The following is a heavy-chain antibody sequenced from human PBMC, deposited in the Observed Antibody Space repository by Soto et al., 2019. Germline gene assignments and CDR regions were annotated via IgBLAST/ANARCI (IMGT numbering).Heavy chain of an antibody. Sequence: VKVSCKASGYTFTSYDINWVRQATGQGLEWMGWMNPNSGNTGYAQKFQGRVTMTRNTSMSTAYMELRSLRSEDTAVYYCASGIQWELRSGYYYYGMDVWGQGTTVTVSS. V-gene: IGHV1-8*01. CDR2: MNPNSGNT. CDR3: ASGIQWELRSGYYYYGMDV. CDR1: GYTFTSYD. J-gene: IGHJ6*02. D-gene: IGHD1-26*01.